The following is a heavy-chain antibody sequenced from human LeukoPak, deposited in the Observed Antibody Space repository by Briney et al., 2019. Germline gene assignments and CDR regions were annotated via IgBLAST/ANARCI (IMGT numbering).Heavy chain of an antibody. Sequence: GGSLRLSCAASGFTFSSYSMNWVRQAPGKGLEWVSYISSSSTIYYADSVKGRFTISRDNAKNSLYLQMNSLRAEDTAVYYCASATSRGLIRYFDWLDAFDIWGQGTMVTVSS. CDR3: ASATSRGLIRYFDWLDAFDI. CDR2: ISSSSTI. J-gene: IGHJ3*02. CDR1: GFTFSSYS. D-gene: IGHD3-9*01. V-gene: IGHV3-48*04.